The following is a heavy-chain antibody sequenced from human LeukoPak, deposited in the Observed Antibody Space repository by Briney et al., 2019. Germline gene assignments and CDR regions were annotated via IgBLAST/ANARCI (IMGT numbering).Heavy chain of an antibody. J-gene: IGHJ3*02. CDR1: GYSFSNYG. CDR3: ARVPYDSSGYMDRGEAFDI. Sequence: ASVKVSCKASGYSFSNYGITWVRQAPGQGLEWMGWISGYNANTNYGQKVQGRVTMTTDTSTSTAYMELKSLRSDDTAVYYCARVPYDSSGYMDRGEAFDIWGQGTMVTVSS. V-gene: IGHV1-18*01. CDR2: ISGYNANT. D-gene: IGHD3-22*01.